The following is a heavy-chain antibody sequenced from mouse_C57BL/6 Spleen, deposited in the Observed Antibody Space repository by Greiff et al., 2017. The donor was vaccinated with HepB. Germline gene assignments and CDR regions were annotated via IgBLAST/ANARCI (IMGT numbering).Heavy chain of an antibody. J-gene: IGHJ2*01. Sequence: VQLQQSGPELVKPGASVKISCKASGYTFTDYYMNWVKQSHGKSLEWIGDINPNNGGTSYNQKFKGKATLTVDKSSSTAYMQLRSLTSEDSAVYYCARDYCYGSSGGYYFDYWGQGTTLTVSS. D-gene: IGHD1-1*01. CDR1: GYTFTDYY. CDR2: INPNNGGT. CDR3: ARDYCYGSSGGYYFDY. V-gene: IGHV1-26*01.